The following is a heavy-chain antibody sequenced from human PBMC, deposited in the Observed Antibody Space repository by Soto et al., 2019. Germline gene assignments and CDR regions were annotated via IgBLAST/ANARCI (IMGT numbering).Heavy chain of an antibody. CDR2: IIPIFGTA. J-gene: IGHJ5*02. Sequence: QVKLVQSGAEVKKPRSSVKVSCKASGGTFSSYAISWVRQAPGQGLEWMGGIIPIFGTANYAQKSQGRVTITADEYRSIAYMELSSMRSEDTAVYYCARDSGIQLWARKRRFDPWGQGTLVNVSS. V-gene: IGHV1-69*12. CDR1: GGTFSSYA. CDR3: ARDSGIQLWARKRRFDP. D-gene: IGHD5-18*01.